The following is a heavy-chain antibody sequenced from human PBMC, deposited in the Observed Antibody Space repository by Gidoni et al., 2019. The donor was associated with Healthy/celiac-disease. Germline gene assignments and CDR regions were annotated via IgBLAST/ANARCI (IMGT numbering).Heavy chain of an antibody. Sequence: EVQLVQSGAEVKKPGESLKISCKGSGYSFTSYWIGWVRQMPGKGLEWVGIIYPGASDTRYSPSFQGQVTISADKSISTAYLQWSSLKASDTAMYYCARHGPTLYCSGGSCYPRDAFDIWGQGTMVTVSS. D-gene: IGHD2-15*01. CDR2: IYPGASDT. V-gene: IGHV5-51*01. J-gene: IGHJ3*02. CDR1: GYSFTSYW. CDR3: ARHGPTLYCSGGSCYPRDAFDI.